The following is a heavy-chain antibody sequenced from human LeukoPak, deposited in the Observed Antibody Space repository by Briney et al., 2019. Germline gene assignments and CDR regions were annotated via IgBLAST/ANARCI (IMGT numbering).Heavy chain of an antibody. Sequence: GASVKVSCKASGYTFTGYYMHWVRQAPGQGLEWMGRINPNSGGTNYAQKFQGRVTMTRDTSISTAYMGLSRLRSDDTAVYYCARRPPLYDSSGYSGDYWGQGTLVTVSS. CDR2: INPNSGGT. CDR3: ARRPPLYDSSGYSGDY. CDR1: GYTFTGYY. D-gene: IGHD3-22*01. V-gene: IGHV1-2*06. J-gene: IGHJ4*02.